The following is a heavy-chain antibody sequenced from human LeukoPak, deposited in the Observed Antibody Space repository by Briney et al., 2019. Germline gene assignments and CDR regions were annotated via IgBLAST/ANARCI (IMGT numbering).Heavy chain of an antibody. V-gene: IGHV3-21*01. CDR3: ARDRRRVATTPLDY. D-gene: IGHD5-12*01. CDR1: GFTVSSNY. J-gene: IGHJ4*02. Sequence: GGSLRLSCAASGFTVSSNYMSWVRQAPGKGLEWVSSISSSSSYKYYADSVKGRFTISRDNSKNTLYLQMNSLRAEDTAVYYCARDRRRVATTPLDYWGQGTLVTVSS. CDR2: ISSSSSYK.